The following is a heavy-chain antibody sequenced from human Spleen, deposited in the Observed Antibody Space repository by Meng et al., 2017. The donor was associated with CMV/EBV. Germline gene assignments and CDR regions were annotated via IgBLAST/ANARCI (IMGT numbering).Heavy chain of an antibody. Sequence: GESLKISCATSGSGFNSYWIHWVRQRPGKGLVWVARISIDGSKTSYADSVKGRFTMSRDNGKETLYLQMNSLTVEDTAVYHCGGGGLPVAGGDWGQGTLVTVSS. CDR1: GSGFNSYW. J-gene: IGHJ4*02. CDR3: GGGGLPVAGGD. D-gene: IGHD2-2*01. V-gene: IGHV3-74*01. CDR2: ISIDGSKT.